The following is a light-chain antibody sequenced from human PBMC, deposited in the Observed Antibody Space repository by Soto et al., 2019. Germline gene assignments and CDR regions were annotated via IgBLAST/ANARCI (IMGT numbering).Light chain of an antibody. CDR1: QSVTSSY. CDR2: AAS. V-gene: IGKV3-20*01. CDR3: QQYGYSAT. Sequence: EIVFTQSPGTLSLSPGERATLSCRASQSVTSSYLAWYQQKPGQPPXLIIYAASRRATGITDSFSGSGSGTDFTLTISRLEPEDFAVYYCQQYGYSATFGGGTKV. J-gene: IGKJ4*01.